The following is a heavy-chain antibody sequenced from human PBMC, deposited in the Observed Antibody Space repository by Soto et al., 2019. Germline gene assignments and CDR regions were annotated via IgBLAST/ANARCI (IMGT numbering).Heavy chain of an antibody. CDR3: ARDKRDSSSWYEGYYYYMDV. CDR2: INAGNGNT. Sequence: GASVKVSCKASGYTFTIYAMHWVRQAPGQRLEWMGWINAGNGNTKYSQKFQGRVTITRDTSASTAYMELSSLRSEDTAVYYCARDKRDSSSWYEGYYYYMDVWGKGTTVTVSS. CDR1: GYTFTIYA. J-gene: IGHJ6*03. V-gene: IGHV1-3*01. D-gene: IGHD6-13*01.